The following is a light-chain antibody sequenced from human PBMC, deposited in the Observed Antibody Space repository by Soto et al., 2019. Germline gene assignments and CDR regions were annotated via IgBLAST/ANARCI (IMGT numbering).Light chain of an antibody. J-gene: IGKJ1*01. CDR2: AAS. Sequence: DFQMTQSPSSLSASVGDRVTITCRASQGINNHLAWFQQKPGKVPKVLIYAASTLQSGVPSRFSGSGSGTDFTLTISRLEPEDFAVYYCQQYGSSRTFGQGTKVEIK. CDR3: QQYGSSRT. CDR1: QGINNH. V-gene: IGKV1-27*01.